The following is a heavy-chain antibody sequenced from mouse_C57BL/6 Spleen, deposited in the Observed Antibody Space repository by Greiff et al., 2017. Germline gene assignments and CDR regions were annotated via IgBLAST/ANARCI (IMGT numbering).Heavy chain of an antibody. J-gene: IGHJ4*01. Sequence: EVQLQESGGGLVQPGGSLKLSCAASGFTFSDYYMYWVRQTPEKRLEWVAYISNGGGSTYYPDTVKGRFTISRDNAKNTLYLQMSRLKSEDTAMYYCALQGAYDYGYAMDYWGQGTSVTVSS. D-gene: IGHD2-4*01. CDR1: GFTFSDYY. V-gene: IGHV5-12*01. CDR2: ISNGGGST. CDR3: ALQGAYDYGYAMDY.